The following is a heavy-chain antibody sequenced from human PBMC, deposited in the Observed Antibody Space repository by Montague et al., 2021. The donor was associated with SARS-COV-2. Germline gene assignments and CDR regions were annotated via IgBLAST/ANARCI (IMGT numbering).Heavy chain of an antibody. CDR3: ARDRGSITIFGVVTRYGMGV. V-gene: IGHV3-11*05. D-gene: IGHD3-3*01. Sequence: SLRLSCAASGFTFSDYYMSWIRQAPGKGLEWVSYISSSSSYTNYADSVKGRFTISRDNAKNSLYLQMNSLRAEDTAVYYCARDRGSITIFGVVTRYGMGVWGQGTTVTVSS. CDR2: ISSSSSYT. J-gene: IGHJ6*02. CDR1: GFTFSDYY.